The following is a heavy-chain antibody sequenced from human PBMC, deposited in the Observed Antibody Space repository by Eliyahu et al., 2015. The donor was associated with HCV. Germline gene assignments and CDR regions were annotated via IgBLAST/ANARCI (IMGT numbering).Heavy chain of an antibody. Sequence: QVQLQESGPGLVKPSETLSLTCTVSXGXITXYYWSWIRQPPGKGLEWIGYIHYSGSTNYNPPLKSRVTISLDTSKNQFSLKLTSVTAADTAVYFCASGGGGIAVAGTGGWFDPWGQGTLVTVSS. CDR2: IHYSGST. J-gene: IGHJ5*02. V-gene: IGHV4-59*01. CDR1: XGXITXYY. CDR3: ASGGGGIAVAGTGGWFDP. D-gene: IGHD6-19*01.